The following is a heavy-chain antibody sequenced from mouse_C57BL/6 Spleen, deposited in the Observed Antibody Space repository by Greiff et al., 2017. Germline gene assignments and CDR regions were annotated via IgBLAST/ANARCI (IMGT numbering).Heavy chain of an antibody. V-gene: IGHV1-69*01. CDR3: AKYSNYEYFDY. CDR1: GYTFTSYW. D-gene: IGHD2-5*01. Sequence: QVQLQQPGAELVMPGASVKLSCKASGYTFTSYWMHWVKQRPGQGLEWIGEIDPSDSYTNYNQKFKGKSTLTVDKSSSTAYMQLSSLTSEDSAVYYCAKYSNYEYFDYWGQGTTLTVYS. J-gene: IGHJ2*01. CDR2: IDPSDSYT.